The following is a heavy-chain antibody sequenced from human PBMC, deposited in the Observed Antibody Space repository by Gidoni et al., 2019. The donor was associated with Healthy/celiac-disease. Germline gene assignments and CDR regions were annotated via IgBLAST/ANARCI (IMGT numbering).Heavy chain of an antibody. J-gene: IGHJ5*02. CDR3: ARRGGATMVRGVKGNWFDP. CDR1: GGSIISYY. CDR2: IYYRGST. Sequence: QVQLQESGPGLVKPSETLSLTCTVSGGSIISYYWSWIRQPPGKGLEWIGYIYYRGSTNYNPSLKSRVTISVDTSKNQFSLKLSSVTAADTAVYYCARRGGATMVRGVKGNWFDPWGQGTLVTVSS. V-gene: IGHV4-59*01. D-gene: IGHD3-10*01.